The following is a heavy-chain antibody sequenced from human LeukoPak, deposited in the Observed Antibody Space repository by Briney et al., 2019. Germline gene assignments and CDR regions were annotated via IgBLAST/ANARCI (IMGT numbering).Heavy chain of an antibody. CDR1: GYIFTVYG. V-gene: IGHV1-18*01. D-gene: IGHD3-3*01. Sequence: GASVKVSCKVSGYIFTVYGISWVRQAPGQGLEWMGWINTFSGSTYYAQKFRGRVTMTTGTSTSTAYMDLRSLRSDDTAVYYCARWRYDFWSGYSDYWGQGTLVTVSS. J-gene: IGHJ4*02. CDR3: ARWRYDFWSGYSDY. CDR2: INTFSGST.